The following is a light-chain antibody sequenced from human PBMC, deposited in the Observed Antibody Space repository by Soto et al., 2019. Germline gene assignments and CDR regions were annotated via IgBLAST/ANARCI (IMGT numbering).Light chain of an antibody. CDR1: SSDVGGYKY. CDR3: SSHAGNNMGV. V-gene: IGLV2-8*01. CDR2: EVS. Sequence: QSVLTPPPAASGSPGQSVTISCTGTSSDVGGYKYVSWYQQHPGKAPKLLIYEVSQRPSGVPDRFSGSKSGNTASLTVSGLQAEDEADYYCSSHAGNNMGVFGGGTKVTVL. J-gene: IGLJ3*02.